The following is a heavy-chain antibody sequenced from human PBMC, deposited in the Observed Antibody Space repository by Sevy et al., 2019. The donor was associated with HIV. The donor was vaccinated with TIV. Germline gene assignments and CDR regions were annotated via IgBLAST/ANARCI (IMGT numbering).Heavy chain of an antibody. Sequence: GGFLSLSCAASGFSFSNYDMHWVRQATGKGLEWVSAIGPAGDTYYPGSVKGRFTISRDNAKNSLYLQMNSLRAGDTAVYYCAISHMGTWKFDPWGQGTLVTVSS. CDR3: AISHMGTWKFDP. V-gene: IGHV3-13*01. D-gene: IGHD1-1*01. CDR2: IGPAGDT. CDR1: GFSFSNYD. J-gene: IGHJ5*02.